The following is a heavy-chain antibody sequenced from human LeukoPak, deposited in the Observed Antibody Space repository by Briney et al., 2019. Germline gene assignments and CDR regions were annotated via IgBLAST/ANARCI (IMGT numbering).Heavy chain of an antibody. Sequence: PSETLSLTCAVYGGSFSGYYWSWIRQPPGKGLEWIGEINHSGSTNYNPSLKSRVTISVDTSKNQFSLKLSSVTAADTAVYYCARVRFLEDWFDPWGQGTLVTVSS. CDR3: ARVRFLEDWFDP. CDR2: INHSGST. CDR1: GGSFSGYY. V-gene: IGHV4-34*01. D-gene: IGHD2/OR15-2a*01. J-gene: IGHJ5*02.